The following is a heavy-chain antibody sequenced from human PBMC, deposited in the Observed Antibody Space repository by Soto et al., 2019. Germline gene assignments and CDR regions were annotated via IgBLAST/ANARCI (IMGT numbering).Heavy chain of an antibody. V-gene: IGHV1-18*04. CDR1: GYTFTSYG. Sequence: QVQLVQSGAEVKKPGASVKVSCKASGYTFTSYGISWVRQAPGQGLEWMGWISAYNGNTNYARKLQGRVTMTTDTSTSTAYMELRSLRSDDTAVYYCAGLGRLRLGELSLYGSWFDPWGQGTLVTVSS. D-gene: IGHD3-16*02. CDR2: ISAYNGNT. J-gene: IGHJ5*02. CDR3: AGLGRLRLGELSLYGSWFDP.